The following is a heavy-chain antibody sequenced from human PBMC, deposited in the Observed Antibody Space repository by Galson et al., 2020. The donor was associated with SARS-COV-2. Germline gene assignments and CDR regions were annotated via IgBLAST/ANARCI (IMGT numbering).Heavy chain of an antibody. CDR3: AKDWVVPAATNWFDP. CDR2: IWYDGSNK. J-gene: IGHJ5*02. Sequence: GESLKISCAASGFTFSSYGMHWVRQAPGKGLEWVAVIWYDGSNKYYADSVKGRFTISRDNSKNTLYLQMNSLRAEDTAVYYCAKDWVVPAATNWFDPCGQGTLVTVSS. D-gene: IGHD2-2*01. CDR1: GFTFSSYG. V-gene: IGHV3-33*06.